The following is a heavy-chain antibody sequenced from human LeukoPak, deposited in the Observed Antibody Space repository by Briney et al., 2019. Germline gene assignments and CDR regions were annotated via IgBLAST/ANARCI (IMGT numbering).Heavy chain of an antibody. CDR2: INPSGGST. CDR1: GYTFTGYY. Sequence: GASVKVSCKASGYTFTGYYMHWVRQAPGQGLEWMGIINPSGGSTSYAQKFQGRVTMTRDTSTSTVYMELSSLRSEDTAVYYCARSARLRFLEWSNDRSDAFDIWGQGTMVTVSS. CDR3: ARSARLRFLEWSNDRSDAFDI. J-gene: IGHJ3*02. D-gene: IGHD3-3*01. V-gene: IGHV1-46*01.